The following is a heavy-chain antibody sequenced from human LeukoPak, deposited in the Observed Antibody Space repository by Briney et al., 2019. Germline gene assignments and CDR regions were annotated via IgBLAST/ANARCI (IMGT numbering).Heavy chain of an antibody. J-gene: IGHJ3*02. CDR3: AREGFGGSWDAFDI. D-gene: IGHD3-16*01. CDR1: GFTFSSYE. Sequence: GGSLRLSCAASGFTFSSYEMNWVRQAPGKGLEWVSYISSSGSTIYYADSVKGRFTISRDNAKNTLYLQMNSLRAEDTAVYYCAREGFGGSWDAFDIWGQGTMVTVSS. V-gene: IGHV3-48*03. CDR2: ISSSGSTI.